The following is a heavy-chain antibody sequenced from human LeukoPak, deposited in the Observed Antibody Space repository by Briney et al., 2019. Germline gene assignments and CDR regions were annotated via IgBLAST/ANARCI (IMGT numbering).Heavy chain of an antibody. V-gene: IGHV1-2*02. CDR3: ARYTASPDYGDYWDNWFDP. Sequence: ASVTVSCKASGYTFTGYYMHWVRQAPGQGLEWMGWINPNSGGTNYAQKFQGRVTMTRDTSISTAYMELSRLRSDDTAVYYCARYTASPDYGDYWDNWFDPWGQGTLVTVSS. D-gene: IGHD4-17*01. J-gene: IGHJ5*02. CDR2: INPNSGGT. CDR1: GYTFTGYY.